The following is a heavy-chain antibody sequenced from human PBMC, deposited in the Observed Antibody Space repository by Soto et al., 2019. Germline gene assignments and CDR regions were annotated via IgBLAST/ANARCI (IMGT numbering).Heavy chain of an antibody. CDR3: ATGPYGPVRHYYGVDV. V-gene: IGHV1-69*05. J-gene: IGHJ6*02. CDR1: GGTFSSYA. Sequence: QVQLVQSGAEVKKPGSSVMVSCKASGGTFSSYAISWVRQAPGQGLEWMGGIIPIFGTATYAQKFQGRVTIXXDESTSTAYMELSSLRSGDTAVYYCATGPYGPVRHYYGVDVWGQGATVTVSS. CDR2: IIPIFGTA. D-gene: IGHD4-17*01.